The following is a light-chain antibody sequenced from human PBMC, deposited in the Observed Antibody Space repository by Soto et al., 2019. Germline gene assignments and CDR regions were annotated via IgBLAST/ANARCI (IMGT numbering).Light chain of an antibody. J-gene: IGKJ5*01. CDR1: QSVSSR. V-gene: IGKV3D-15*01. CDR3: QQYNNWPPIT. CDR2: GAS. Sequence: EIVMTQSPGTLALSPGERATLCCRASQSVSSRLAWYQQKPGQATRLIISGASSRATGIPPRFSGSGSGTDFTLTISSLEPEDFAVYYCQQYNNWPPITFGQGTRLEIK.